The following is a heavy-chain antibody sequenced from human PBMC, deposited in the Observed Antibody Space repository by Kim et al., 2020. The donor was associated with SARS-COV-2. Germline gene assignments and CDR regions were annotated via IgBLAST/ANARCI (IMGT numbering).Heavy chain of an antibody. D-gene: IGHD5-12*01. CDR2: ISGSGGSGGNT. J-gene: IGHJ4*02. Sequence: GGSLRLSCAASGFTLSTYAMSWVRQAPGKGLEWISAISGSGGSGGNTYYADSVKGRFTISRDNSKNSLYLQMDTLRADDTAVYYCAKGFRGYDSYFDYWGQGTLVTVSS. CDR3: AKGFRGYDSYFDY. CDR1: GFTLSTYA. V-gene: IGHV3-23*01.